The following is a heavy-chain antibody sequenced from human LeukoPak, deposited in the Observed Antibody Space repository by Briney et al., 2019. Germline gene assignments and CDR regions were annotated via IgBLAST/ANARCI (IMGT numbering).Heavy chain of an antibody. CDR2: ISWNSGSI. CDR3: AKSFSGHYTGIGD. Sequence: PGGSLRLSCAASGFTFDDYAMHWVRQAPGKGLEWVSGISWNSGSIGYADSVKGRFTISRDNAKNSLYLQMNSLRAEDTALYYCAKSFSGHYTGIGDWGQGTLVTVSS. CDR1: GFTFDDYA. J-gene: IGHJ4*02. V-gene: IGHV3-9*01. D-gene: IGHD3-3*01.